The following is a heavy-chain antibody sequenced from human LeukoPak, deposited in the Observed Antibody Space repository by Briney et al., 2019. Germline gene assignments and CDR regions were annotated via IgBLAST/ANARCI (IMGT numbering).Heavy chain of an antibody. CDR3: ARQREGSYASGSYPLKH. Sequence: GESLQISCKGSGYSFTSYWIGWVRQMPGKGLEGMGIIYPGDSDTRYSPSFQGQVTISADKSISTAYLQWSSLKASDTAMYYCARQREGSYASGSYPLKHWGQGTLVTVSS. J-gene: IGHJ1*01. CDR1: GYSFTSYW. D-gene: IGHD3-10*01. CDR2: IYPGDSDT. V-gene: IGHV5-51*01.